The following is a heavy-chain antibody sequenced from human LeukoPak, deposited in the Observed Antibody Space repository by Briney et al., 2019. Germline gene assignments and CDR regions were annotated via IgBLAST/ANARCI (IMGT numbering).Heavy chain of an antibody. CDR2: IIPILGIA. Sequence: ASVKVSCKASGGTFSSYAISWVRQAPGQGLEWMGRIIPILGIANYAQKFQGRVTITADKSTSTAYMELSSLRSEDTAVYYCARDSSGSKAYYYYYGMDVWGQGTTVTVSS. CDR3: ARDSSGSKAYYYYYGMDV. D-gene: IGHD6-19*01. J-gene: IGHJ6*02. V-gene: IGHV1-69*04. CDR1: GGTFSSYA.